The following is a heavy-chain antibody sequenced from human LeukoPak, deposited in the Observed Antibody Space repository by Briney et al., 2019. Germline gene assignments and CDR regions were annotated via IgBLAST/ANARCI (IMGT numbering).Heavy chain of an antibody. CDR2: ISGSGGST. CDR3: AKEGYDFWSGPTGFDP. Sequence: AGSLRLSCAASGFTFSSYAMSWVRQAPGKGLEWVSAISGSGGSTYYADSVKGRFTISRDNSKNTLYLQMNSLRAEDTAVYYCAKEGYDFWSGPTGFDPWGQGTLVTVSS. V-gene: IGHV3-23*01. D-gene: IGHD3-3*01. J-gene: IGHJ5*02. CDR1: GFTFSSYA.